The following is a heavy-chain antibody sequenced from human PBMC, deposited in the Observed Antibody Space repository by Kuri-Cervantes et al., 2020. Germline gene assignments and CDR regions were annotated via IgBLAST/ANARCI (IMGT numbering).Heavy chain of an antibody. J-gene: IGHJ4*02. V-gene: IGHV3-33*01. CDR3: ARAGEGFGELFRGCFDY. Sequence: LSLTCAASGFTFSSYGMHWVRQAPGKGLEWVAVIWYDGSNKYYADSVKGRFTISRDNSKNTLYLQMNSLRAEDTAVYYCARAGEGFGELFRGCFDYWGQGTLVTVSS. CDR1: GFTFSSYG. CDR2: IWYDGSNK. D-gene: IGHD3-10*01.